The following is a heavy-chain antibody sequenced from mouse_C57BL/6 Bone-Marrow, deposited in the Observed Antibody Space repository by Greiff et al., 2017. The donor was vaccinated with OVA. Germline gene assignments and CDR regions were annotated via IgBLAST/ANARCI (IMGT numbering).Heavy chain of an antibody. J-gene: IGHJ2*01. CDR1: GFTFSDYG. CDR3: ARDYYYGSRGSYFDY. Sequence: EVHLVESGGGLVKPGGSLKLSCAASGFTFSDYGMHWVRQAPEKGLEWVAYISSGSSTIYYADTVKGRFTISRDNAKNTLFLPMTSLRSEDTAMYYCARDYYYGSRGSYFDYWGQGTTLTVSS. D-gene: IGHD1-1*01. V-gene: IGHV5-17*01. CDR2: ISSGSSTI.